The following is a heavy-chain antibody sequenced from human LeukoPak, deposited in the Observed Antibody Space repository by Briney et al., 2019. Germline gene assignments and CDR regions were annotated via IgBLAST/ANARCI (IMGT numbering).Heavy chain of an antibody. J-gene: IGHJ2*01. Sequence: SETLSLTCTVSGGSISSYFWSWIRQPAGKGLEWIGYISYSGSSNYNPSLKSRVTISVDTSKNQFALNLTSVTAADTAEYYCARDSPMIRGLIGYFDLWGRGTLVTVSS. D-gene: IGHD3-10*01. V-gene: IGHV4-59*01. CDR1: GGSISSYF. CDR3: ARDSPMIRGLIGYFDL. CDR2: ISYSGSS.